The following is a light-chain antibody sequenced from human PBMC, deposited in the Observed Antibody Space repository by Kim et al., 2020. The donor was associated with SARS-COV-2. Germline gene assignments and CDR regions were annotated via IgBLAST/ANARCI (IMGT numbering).Light chain of an antibody. CDR2: DVS. CDR3: SSYTSSSTLYV. CDR1: SSDVGGYNY. V-gene: IGLV2-14*03. J-gene: IGLJ1*01. Sequence: QPASVSGSPGQSITISCTGISSDVGGYNYVSWYQQHPGKAPKLMIYDVSNRPSGVSNRFSGSKSGNTASLTISGLQAEDEADYYCSSYTSSSTLYV.